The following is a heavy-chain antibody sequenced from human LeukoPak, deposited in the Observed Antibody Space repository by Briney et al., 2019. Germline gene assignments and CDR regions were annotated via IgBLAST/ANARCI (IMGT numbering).Heavy chain of an antibody. CDR3: ARTYSSGYYGAFDI. CDR2: IIPIFGTA. V-gene: IGHV1-69*13. Sequence: ASVKVSCKASGGTFISYAISWVRQAPGQGLEWMGGIIPIFGTANYAQKFQGRVTITADESTSTAYMELSSLRSEDTAVYYCARTYSSGYYGAFDIWGQGTMVTVSS. D-gene: IGHD3-22*01. CDR1: GGTFISYA. J-gene: IGHJ3*02.